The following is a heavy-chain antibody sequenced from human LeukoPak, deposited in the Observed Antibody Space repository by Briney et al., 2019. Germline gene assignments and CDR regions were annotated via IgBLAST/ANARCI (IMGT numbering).Heavy chain of an antibody. D-gene: IGHD6-19*01. CDR2: INPNSGGT. CDR1: GYTFTGYY. J-gene: IGHJ4*02. V-gene: IGHV1-2*02. Sequence: ASVKVSCKASGYTFTGYYMHWVRQAPGQGLEWMGWINPNSGGTNYAQKFQGRVTMTRDTSISTAYMELSRLRSDDTAVYYCARVRARIAVAGTYDYWGQGTLVTVSS. CDR3: ARVRARIAVAGTYDY.